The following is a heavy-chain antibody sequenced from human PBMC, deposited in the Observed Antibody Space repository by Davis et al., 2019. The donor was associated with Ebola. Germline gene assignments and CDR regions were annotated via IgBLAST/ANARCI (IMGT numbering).Heavy chain of an antibody. D-gene: IGHD3-3*01. J-gene: IGHJ5*02. CDR3: ARTDYDFWSGYYTDNWFDP. V-gene: IGHV4-59*01. CDR2: IYYSGST. Sequence: MPSETLSLTCAVSGGSISSYYWSWIRQPPGKGLEWIGYIYYSGSTNYNPSLKSRVTISVDTSKNQFSLKLSSVTAADTAVYYCARTDYDFWSGYYTDNWFDPWGQGTLVTVSS. CDR1: GGSISSYY.